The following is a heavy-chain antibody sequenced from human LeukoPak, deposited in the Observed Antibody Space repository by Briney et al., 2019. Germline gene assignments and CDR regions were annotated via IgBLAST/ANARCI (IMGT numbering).Heavy chain of an antibody. J-gene: IGHJ4*02. CDR2: INNKNGGT. CDR1: GYTSTGYY. V-gene: IGHV1-2*02. CDR3: ARSSGTSRFDY. Sequence: ASVKVSCKASGYTSTGYYTHWVRQAPGQGLEWMGWINNKNGGTNYAQKFQGRVTMTRDSSISIAYMELNAPRSDDTAVYYCARSSGTSRFDYWGQGTLVTVSS. D-gene: IGHD2-15*01.